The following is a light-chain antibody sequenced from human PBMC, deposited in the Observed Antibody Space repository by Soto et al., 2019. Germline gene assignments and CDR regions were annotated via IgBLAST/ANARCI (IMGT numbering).Light chain of an antibody. Sequence: DIQMTQSPSTLSASVGDRVTITCRASQSISSWLAWYQQKPGKAPKLLIYDASSLESGVPSRFSGSGSGTEFTLTINSLQPDDFATYYCQQYNSSSYTFGQGTKLEIK. CDR1: QSISSW. CDR3: QQYNSSSYT. V-gene: IGKV1-5*01. CDR2: DAS. J-gene: IGKJ2*01.